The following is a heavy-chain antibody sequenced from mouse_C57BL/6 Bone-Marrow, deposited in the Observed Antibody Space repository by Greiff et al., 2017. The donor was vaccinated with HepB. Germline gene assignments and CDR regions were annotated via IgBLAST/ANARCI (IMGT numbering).Heavy chain of an antibody. D-gene: IGHD1-1*01. Sequence: EVQLQQSGAELVKPGASVKLSCTASGFNIKDYYMHWVKQRTEQGLEWIGRIDPEDGETKYAPKFQGKATITADTSSNTAYLQLSSLTSEDTAVYYCARSHFDDGSSLDWYFDVWGTGTTVTVSS. J-gene: IGHJ1*03. CDR2: IDPEDGET. CDR1: GFNIKDYY. V-gene: IGHV14-2*01. CDR3: ARSHFDDGSSLDWYFDV.